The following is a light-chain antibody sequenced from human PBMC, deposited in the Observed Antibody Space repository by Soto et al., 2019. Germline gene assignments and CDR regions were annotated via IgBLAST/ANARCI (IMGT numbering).Light chain of an antibody. CDR3: QQYNKWRPEWT. CDR1: QSVSSN. V-gene: IGKV3-15*01. J-gene: IGKJ1*01. Sequence: IELRPSPSTLSVSPRERATLSCPARQSVSSNLAWYQQKPGQAPRPLIYGASIRATGIPARFSGSGSGTEFTLTISSLQSEDSAVYYCQQYNKWRPEWTFGQGTKVDIK. CDR2: GAS.